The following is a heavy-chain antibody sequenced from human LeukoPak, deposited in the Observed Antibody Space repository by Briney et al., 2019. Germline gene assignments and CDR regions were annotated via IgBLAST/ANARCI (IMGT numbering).Heavy chain of an antibody. J-gene: IGHJ4*02. CDR1: GGSIINSHYS. CDR3: ASEGLAVAGNFLY. D-gene: IGHD6-19*01. V-gene: IGHV4-39*07. Sequence: PSETLSLTCTVSGGSIINSHYSWGWIRQPPGKGLEWIGSIYYTGSTHDNPSLKSRVAISVDTSEKQFSLKMSSVTAADTAVYYCASEGLAVAGNFLYWGQGALVTVSS. CDR2: IYYTGST.